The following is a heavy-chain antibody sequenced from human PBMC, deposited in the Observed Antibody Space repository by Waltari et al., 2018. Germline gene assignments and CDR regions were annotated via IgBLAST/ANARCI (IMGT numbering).Heavy chain of an antibody. CDR1: GFTFTRYS. D-gene: IGHD1-26*01. Sequence: ELQLLESGGGLLQPGGSLRLSCAASGFTFTRYSLSWFRQAPGKGLEWVSAISGSGGSTYYADSVKGRFTISRDNSKNTLYLQMNSLRAEDTAVYYCAKGDSGSYTFDYWGQGTLVTVSS. CDR3: AKGDSGSYTFDY. J-gene: IGHJ4*02. CDR2: ISGSGGST. V-gene: IGHV3-23*01.